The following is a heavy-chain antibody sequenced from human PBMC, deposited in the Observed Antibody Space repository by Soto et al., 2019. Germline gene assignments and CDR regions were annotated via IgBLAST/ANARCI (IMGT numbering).Heavy chain of an antibody. CDR3: ARGGYYDNNWGKLRHYGLDV. D-gene: IGHD3-16*01. V-gene: IGHV1-18*01. CDR1: GYTFIRYG. CDR2: ISPYDDST. J-gene: IGHJ6*02. Sequence: QVQLVQSAGEMKKPGASVQVSCKASGYTFIRYGITWVRQAPGQGFEWMGWISPYDDSTIYAQKLQGRVTMTADTSTGXXNXSLRSLKSDDTAVYYCARGGYYDNNWGKLRHYGLDVWGQGTSVTVS.